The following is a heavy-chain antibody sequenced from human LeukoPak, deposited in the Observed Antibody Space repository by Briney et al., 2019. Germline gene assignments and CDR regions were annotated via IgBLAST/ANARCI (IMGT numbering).Heavy chain of an antibody. CDR3: ARYSSSWPLGYGMDV. V-gene: IGHV3-30*03. J-gene: IGHJ6*02. CDR1: GFTFSSYA. Sequence: GGSLGLSCAASGFTFSSYAMSWVRQAPGKGLEWVAMISYDGSDKYYADSVKGRFTISRDNSKDTLYLQMNSLRAEDTAVYYCARYSSSWPLGYGMDVWGQGTTVTVSS. CDR2: ISYDGSDK. D-gene: IGHD6-13*01.